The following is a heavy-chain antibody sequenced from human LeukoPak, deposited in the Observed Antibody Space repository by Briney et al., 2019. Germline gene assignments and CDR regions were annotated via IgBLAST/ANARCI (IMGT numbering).Heavy chain of an antibody. CDR3: AKSDSGSYRDRFGY. V-gene: IGHV3-23*01. CDR1: GFTFNTYA. Sequence: PGGSLRLSCAASGFTFNTYAMSWVRQAPGKGLEWVSVISGSGATTYYADSVKGRFTISRDNSKNTLYLQMHSLRAEDTVIYYCAKSDSGSYRDRFGYWGQGTLVTVSS. CDR2: ISGSGATT. J-gene: IGHJ4*02. D-gene: IGHD1-26*01.